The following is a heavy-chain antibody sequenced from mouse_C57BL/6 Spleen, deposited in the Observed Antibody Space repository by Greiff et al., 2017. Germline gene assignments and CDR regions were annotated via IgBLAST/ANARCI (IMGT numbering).Heavy chain of an antibody. V-gene: IGHV1-55*01. D-gene: IGHD1-1*01. CDR2: IYPGSGST. CDR3: ARNPPYYDGSSYGYFDV. Sequence: QVQLQQPGAELVKPGASVKMSCKASGYTFTSYWITWVKQRPGQGLEWIGDIYPGSGSTNYNEKFKSKATLTVDTSSSTAYMQLSSLTSEDSAVYYCARNPPYYDGSSYGYFDVWGTGTTVTVSS. J-gene: IGHJ1*03. CDR1: GYTFTSYW.